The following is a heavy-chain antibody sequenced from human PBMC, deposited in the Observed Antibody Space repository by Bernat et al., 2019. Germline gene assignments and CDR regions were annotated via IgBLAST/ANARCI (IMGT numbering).Heavy chain of an antibody. D-gene: IGHD2-21*01. Sequence: EVQLVESGGGLVQPGGSLRVSCVASGFTVSSYSMNWVRQAPGKGLEWISYISSSSSTIYYADSVKGRFTISRDNANNSLYLQMNSLRDEDTAVYYCARAAGDGRHRFDYWGQGNLVTVSS. J-gene: IGHJ4*02. CDR1: GFTVSSYS. CDR2: ISSSSSTI. CDR3: ARAAGDGRHRFDY. V-gene: IGHV3-48*02.